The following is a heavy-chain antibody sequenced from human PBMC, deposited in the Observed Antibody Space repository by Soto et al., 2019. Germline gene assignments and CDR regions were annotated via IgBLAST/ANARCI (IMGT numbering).Heavy chain of an antibody. D-gene: IGHD3-3*01. CDR2: INHSGST. J-gene: IGHJ6*02. CDR3: ARITIFGVVPYYYYYGMDV. CDR1: GGSFSGYY. Sequence: NPSETLSLTCAVYGGSFSGYYWSWIRQPPGKGLEWIGEINHSGSTNYNPSLKSRVTISVDTSKNQFSLKLSSVTAADTAVYYCARITIFGVVPYYYYYGMDVWGQGTTVTVSS. V-gene: IGHV4-34*01.